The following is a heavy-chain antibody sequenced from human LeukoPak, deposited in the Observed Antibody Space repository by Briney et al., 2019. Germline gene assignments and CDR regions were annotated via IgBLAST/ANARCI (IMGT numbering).Heavy chain of an antibody. J-gene: IGHJ4*02. CDR3: ARDSEGGYDYDPFFDY. Sequence: PGGSLRLPCAASGFTFSSYWMSWVRQAPGKGLEWVANIKQDGSEKYYVDSVKGRFTISRDNAKNSLYLQMNSLRAEDTAVYYCARDSEGGYDYDPFFDYWGQGTLVTVSS. V-gene: IGHV3-7*01. CDR1: GFTFSSYW. CDR2: IKQDGSEK. D-gene: IGHD5-12*01.